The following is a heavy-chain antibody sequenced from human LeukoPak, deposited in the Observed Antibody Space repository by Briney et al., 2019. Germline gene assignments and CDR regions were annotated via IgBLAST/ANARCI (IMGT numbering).Heavy chain of an antibody. CDR2: ISSSSSYI. Sequence: AGSLTLSCAASGFTFISYSMNWVRQAPAKGLEWVSSISSSSSYIYYADSVKGRCTISRDNAKNSLYLQMNSLSAEDTAVYYCARARGIVDYWGQGTMVTVSS. V-gene: IGHV3-21*01. CDR3: ARARGIVDY. CDR1: GFTFISYS. J-gene: IGHJ4*02. D-gene: IGHD2-15*01.